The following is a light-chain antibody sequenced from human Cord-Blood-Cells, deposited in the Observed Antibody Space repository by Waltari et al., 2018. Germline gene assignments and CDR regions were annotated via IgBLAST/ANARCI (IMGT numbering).Light chain of an antibody. CDR1: QSISSW. V-gene: IGKV1-5*03. CDR2: KAS. Sequence: DIKLTQSPSTLSASVGDRVTITCRASQSISSWLAWYQQKPGKAPKLLSYKASSLESGVPSRFSGSGSGTEFTLTISSLQPDDFATYYCQQYNSYSLWTFGQGTKVEIK. CDR3: QQYNSYSLWT. J-gene: IGKJ1*01.